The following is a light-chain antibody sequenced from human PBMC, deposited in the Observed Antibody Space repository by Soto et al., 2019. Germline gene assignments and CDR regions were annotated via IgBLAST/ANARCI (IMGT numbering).Light chain of an antibody. Sequence: EIVLTQSPGTLSLSPGERATLSCRASQSVSSSYLAWYQHKPGQAPRLLIYGASSRATGIPDRFSGSGSGTDFTLTISRLEPEDFSVYYCQQYGSSPYTFVQGTKLDIK. CDR1: QSVSSSY. CDR2: GAS. V-gene: IGKV3-20*01. CDR3: QQYGSSPYT. J-gene: IGKJ2*01.